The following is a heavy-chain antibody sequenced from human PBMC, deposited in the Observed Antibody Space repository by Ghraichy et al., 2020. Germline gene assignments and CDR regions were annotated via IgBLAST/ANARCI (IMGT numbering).Heavy chain of an antibody. CDR1: GFTFSSYS. V-gene: IGHV3-21*01. Sequence: GGSLRLSCAASGFTFSSYSMNWVRQAPGKGLEWVSSISSSSSYIYYADSVKGRFTISRDNAKNSLYLQMNSLRAEDTAVYYCARDHSPQLWFGELFTSIYYYYGMDVWGQGTTVTVSS. J-gene: IGHJ6*02. D-gene: IGHD3-10*01. CDR2: ISSSSSYI. CDR3: ARDHSPQLWFGELFTSIYYYYGMDV.